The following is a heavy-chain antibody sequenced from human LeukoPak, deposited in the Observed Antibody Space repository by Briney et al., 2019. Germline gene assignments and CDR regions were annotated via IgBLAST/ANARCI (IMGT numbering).Heavy chain of an antibody. D-gene: IGHD1-7*01. CDR1: GFTFNSYA. V-gene: IGHV3-23*01. CDR3: AKLGGPYNWDYAGLNYMDV. J-gene: IGHJ6*03. CDR2: VSGSGVKT. Sequence: GGSLRLSCAASGFTFNSYAMSWVRQAPGKGLEWVSGVSGSGVKTYYADSVKGRFTLSRDNSKNTLYLQMNSLRAEDTAVYYCAKLGGPYNWDYAGLNYMDVWGKGTTVTVSS.